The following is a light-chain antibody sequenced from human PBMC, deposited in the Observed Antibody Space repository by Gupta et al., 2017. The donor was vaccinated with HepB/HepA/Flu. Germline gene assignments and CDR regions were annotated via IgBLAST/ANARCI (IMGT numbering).Light chain of an antibody. J-gene: IGLJ1*01. CDR1: SNDVGGYDY. Sequence: QSVLTQPASVSGSPGQSITISCTGTSNDVGGYDYVSWYQQHPGRAPKLILYDVSTRPSGISNRFSASKSGNTASLTISGLQAEDEADYYCNSDKGNNTSVFGTGTKVTVL. V-gene: IGLV2-14*03. CDR2: DVS. CDR3: NSDKGNNTSV.